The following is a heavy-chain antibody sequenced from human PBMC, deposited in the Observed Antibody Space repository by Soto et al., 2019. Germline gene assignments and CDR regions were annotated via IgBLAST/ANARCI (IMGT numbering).Heavy chain of an antibody. J-gene: IGHJ4*02. Sequence: EVQLLESGGGLVQPGGSLRLSCAASGFTFSSYAMSWVRQAPGKGLEWVSAISASGGGTYYADSVKGRFTISRDNSKNTLYLQMNSLRAEDTAVYYCAKDWPEQWEPGYWGQGTLVTVSS. CDR2: ISASGGGT. CDR3: AKDWPEQWEPGY. V-gene: IGHV3-23*01. D-gene: IGHD1-26*01. CDR1: GFTFSSYA.